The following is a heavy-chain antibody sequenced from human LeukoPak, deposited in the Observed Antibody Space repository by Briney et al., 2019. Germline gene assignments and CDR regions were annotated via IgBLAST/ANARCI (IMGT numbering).Heavy chain of an antibody. CDR3: ARESYGYWFDP. V-gene: IGHV3-21*01. Sequence: GGSLRLSCAASGFTFSSHSMNWVRQAPGKGLEWVSSISSSSSYIYYADSVKGRFTISRDNAKNSLYLQMNSLRAEDTAVYYCARESYGYWFDPWGQGTLVTVSS. J-gene: IGHJ5*02. CDR1: GFTFSSHS. CDR2: ISSSSSYI. D-gene: IGHD5-18*01.